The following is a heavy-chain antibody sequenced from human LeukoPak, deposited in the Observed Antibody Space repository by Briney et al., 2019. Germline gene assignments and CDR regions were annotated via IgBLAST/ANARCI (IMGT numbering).Heavy chain of an antibody. J-gene: IGHJ4*02. CDR3: ARSAEDYDYVWGSGYFDY. Sequence: SETLSLTCTVSGGSISSYYWSWIRQPPGKGLERIGYIYYSGSTNYNPSLKSRVTISVDTSKNQFSLKLSSVTAADTAVYYCARSAEDYDYVWGSGYFDYWGQGTLVTVSS. CDR1: GGSISSYY. CDR2: IYYSGST. D-gene: IGHD3-16*01. V-gene: IGHV4-59*08.